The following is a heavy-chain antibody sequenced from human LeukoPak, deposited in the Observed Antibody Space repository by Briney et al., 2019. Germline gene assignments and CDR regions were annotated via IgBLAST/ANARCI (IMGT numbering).Heavy chain of an antibody. Sequence: SETLSLTCTVSGYSINSGYYWVWIRQPPGKGLEWIGSIYRTGSTNYNPSLKSRVTISVDTSKNQFSLKLSSVTAADTAVYYCARGRFRGYGDKRDYYYYYMDVWGKGTTVTVSS. CDR1: GYSINSGYY. D-gene: IGHD4-17*01. J-gene: IGHJ6*03. V-gene: IGHV4-38-2*02. CDR2: IYRTGST. CDR3: ARGRFRGYGDKRDYYYYYMDV.